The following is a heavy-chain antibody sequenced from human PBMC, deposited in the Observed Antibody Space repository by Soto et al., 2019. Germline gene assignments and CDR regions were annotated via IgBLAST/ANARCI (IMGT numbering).Heavy chain of an antibody. CDR3: ARAYSSSSPFDY. CDR2: FYYSGST. CDR1: GGSISSGDYY. D-gene: IGHD6-6*01. V-gene: IGHV4-30-4*01. J-gene: IGHJ4*02. Sequence: QVQLQESGPGLVKPSQTLSLTCTVSGGSISSGDYYWSGLGQPPGKGLEWIGNFYYSGSTHYNPSLKSRVTISVDTSKNQFALKLSSVTAADTAVYYCARAYSSSSPFDYWGQGTLVTVSS.